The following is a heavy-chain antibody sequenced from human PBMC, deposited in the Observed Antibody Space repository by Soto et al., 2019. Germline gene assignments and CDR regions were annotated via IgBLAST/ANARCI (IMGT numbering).Heavy chain of an antibody. CDR1: GYSFTSYW. J-gene: IGHJ5*02. V-gene: IGHV5-51*01. CDR3: VRQYQPHNNWFDP. CDR2: IYPGDSDT. D-gene: IGHD2-2*01. Sequence: PGESLKISCKGSGYSFTSYWIGWVRQMPGKGLEWMGIIYPGDSDTRYSPSFQGQVTISADKSISTAYLQWSSLKASDTAMYYCVRQYQPHNNWFDPWGQGTLVTVSS.